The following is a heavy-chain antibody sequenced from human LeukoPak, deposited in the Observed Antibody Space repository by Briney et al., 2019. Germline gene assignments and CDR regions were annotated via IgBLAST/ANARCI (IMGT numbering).Heavy chain of an antibody. CDR1: GGSSSSSSYY. V-gene: IGHV4-39*01. J-gene: IGHJ4*02. CDR2: IHDSGST. CDR3: ARLYGGNSNNNYCDY. Sequence: PSETLSLTCSVSGGSSSSSSYYWGWIRQPPGKGLEWIGSIHDSGSTDYNPSLKSRVTISVDTSKNRFSLKLSSVTAADTAVYYCARLYGGNSNNNYCDYWGQGTLVTVSS. D-gene: IGHD4-23*01.